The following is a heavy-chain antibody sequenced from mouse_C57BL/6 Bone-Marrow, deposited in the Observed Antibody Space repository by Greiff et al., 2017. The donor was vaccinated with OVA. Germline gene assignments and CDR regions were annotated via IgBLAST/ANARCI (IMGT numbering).Heavy chain of an antibody. CDR1: GYTFTDYY. CDR2: INPNNGGT. J-gene: IGHJ2*01. CDR3: ARFAYGNLDY. V-gene: IGHV1-26*01. Sequence: EVKLQQSGPELVKPGASVKISCKASGYTFTDYYMNWVKQSHGKSLEWIGDINPNNGGTSYNQKFKGKATLTVDKSSSTAYMELRSLTSEDSAVSYCARFAYGNLDYWGPGTTLTVSS. D-gene: IGHD2-1*01.